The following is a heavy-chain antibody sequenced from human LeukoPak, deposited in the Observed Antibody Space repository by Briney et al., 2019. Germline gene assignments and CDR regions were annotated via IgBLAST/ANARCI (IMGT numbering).Heavy chain of an antibody. CDR2: ISAYNGNT. J-gene: IGHJ4*02. CDR1: GYTFTSYG. CDR3: ARDWRQINTGSFDY. D-gene: IGHD1-1*01. Sequence: ASVKVSCKASGYTFTSYGISWVRQAPGQGLEWMGWISAYNGNTNYAQKLQGRVTMTTDTSTSTACMELRSLRSDDTAVYYCARDWRQINTGSFDYWGQGTLVTVSS. V-gene: IGHV1-18*01.